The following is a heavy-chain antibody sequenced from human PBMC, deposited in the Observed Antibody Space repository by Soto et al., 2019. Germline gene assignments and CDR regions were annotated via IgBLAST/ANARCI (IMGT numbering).Heavy chain of an antibody. CDR1: GGSFSGYY. CDR3: ARELISGYDNDAFDI. J-gene: IGHJ3*02. V-gene: IGHV4-34*01. Sequence: QVQLQQWGAGLLKPSETLSLTCAVYGGSFSGYYWSWIRQPPGKGLEWIGEINHSGSTNYNPSLQSRVTRSVDTSKNQFSLKLSSVTAADTAVYYCARELISGYDNDAFDIWGQGTMVTVSS. D-gene: IGHD5-12*01. CDR2: INHSGST.